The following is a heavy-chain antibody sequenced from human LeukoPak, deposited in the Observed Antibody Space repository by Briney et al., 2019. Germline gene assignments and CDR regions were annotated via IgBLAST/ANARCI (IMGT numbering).Heavy chain of an antibody. CDR2: INPNTGGT. V-gene: IGHV1-2*02. J-gene: IGHJ4*02. Sequence: GASVTVSCKASGYTFTGYFIHWVRQAPGQGLEWMGWINPNTGGTQYEQKFQGRVTMTKDTSITTAYMELSRLRSDDTAVYYCARGVTGRNDYWGQGTLVTVSS. D-gene: IGHD5-18*01. CDR1: GYTFTGYF. CDR3: ARGVTGRNDY.